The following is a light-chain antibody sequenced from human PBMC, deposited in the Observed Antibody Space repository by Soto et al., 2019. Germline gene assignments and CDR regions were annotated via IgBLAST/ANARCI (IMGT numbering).Light chain of an antibody. CDR1: SSNLGNNY. V-gene: IGLV1-51*01. CDR2: DNS. J-gene: IGLJ3*02. CDR3: ATWDTSLSAGV. Sequence: QSVLTQPPSVSAAPGQRVNISCSGSSSNLGNNYVSWYQQLPGTAPKLLIYDNSQRLSGIPDRFSGSKSGTSATLGITGLQTGDEALYYCATWDTSLSAGVFGGGTQLTVL.